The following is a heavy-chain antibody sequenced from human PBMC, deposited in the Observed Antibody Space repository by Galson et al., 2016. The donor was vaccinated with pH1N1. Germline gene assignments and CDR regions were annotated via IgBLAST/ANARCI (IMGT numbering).Heavy chain of an antibody. J-gene: IGHJ4*02. V-gene: IGHV1-69*05. CDR1: GVIFNSYG. D-gene: IGHD3-10*01. CDR2: IMALLGTA. CDR3: TREPYYGSGNVPLY. Sequence: SVKVSCKASGVIFNSYGFSWVRQVPGQGPEWMGGIMALLGTATYAQKFQGRVTITMDERTSTAYLQMNSLKTEDTAVYYCTREPYYGSGNVPLYWGQGTLVTVSS.